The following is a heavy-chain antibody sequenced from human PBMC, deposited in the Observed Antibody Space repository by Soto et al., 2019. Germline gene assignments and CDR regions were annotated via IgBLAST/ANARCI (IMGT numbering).Heavy chain of an antibody. CDR3: ASLTGGVENYYGMDV. J-gene: IGHJ6*02. D-gene: IGHD2-8*02. CDR1: GYTFTGYY. Sequence: QVQLVQSGAEVKKPGASVKVSCKASGYTFTGYYMHWVRQAPGQGLEWMGWINPNSGGTNYAQKFQGRVTMTRDTSISTAYMELSRLRSDDTAVYYCASLTGGVENYYGMDVWGQGTTVTVSS. V-gene: IGHV1-2*02. CDR2: INPNSGGT.